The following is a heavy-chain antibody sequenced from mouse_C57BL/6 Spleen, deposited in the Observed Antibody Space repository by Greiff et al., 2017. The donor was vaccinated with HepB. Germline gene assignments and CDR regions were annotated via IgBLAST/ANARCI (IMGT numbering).Heavy chain of an antibody. Sequence: EVQWVESEGGLVQPGCSMKLSCTASGFTFSDYYMAWVRQVPEKGLEWVANINYDGSSTYYLASLKSRFIISRDNAKNILYLQMSSLKSEDTATYYCARSNWDLDAMDYWGQGTSVTVSS. CDR2: INYDGSST. D-gene: IGHD4-1*01. CDR3: ARSNWDLDAMDY. V-gene: IGHV5-16*01. J-gene: IGHJ4*01. CDR1: GFTFSDYY.